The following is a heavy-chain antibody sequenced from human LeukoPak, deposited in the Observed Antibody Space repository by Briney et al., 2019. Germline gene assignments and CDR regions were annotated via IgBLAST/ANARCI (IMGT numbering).Heavy chain of an antibody. D-gene: IGHD3-22*01. J-gene: IGHJ4*02. CDR2: TWYDGSNK. Sequence: GRSLRLSCAASGFTFSSYGMHWVRQAPGKGLEWVAVTWYDGSNKYYADSVKGRFTISRDNSKNTLYLQMNSLRAEDTAVYYCARDRVRWDYYDSSGYYHEGVDYWGQGTLVTVSS. CDR1: GFTFSSYG. CDR3: ARDRVRWDYYDSSGYYHEGVDY. V-gene: IGHV3-33*01.